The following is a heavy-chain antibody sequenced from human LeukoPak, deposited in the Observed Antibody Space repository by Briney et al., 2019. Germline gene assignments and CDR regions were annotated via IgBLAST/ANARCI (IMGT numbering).Heavy chain of an antibody. D-gene: IGHD1-7*01. Sequence: GGSLRLSCAASGFTFSSYAMSWVRQAPGKGLEWVSAISGSGGSTYYADSVKGRFTISRDNSKNTLYLQINSLRAEDTVVYYCAKDGLGWNYGPADYWGQGTLVTVSS. CDR3: AKDGLGWNYGPADY. J-gene: IGHJ4*02. V-gene: IGHV3-23*01. CDR2: ISGSGGST. CDR1: GFTFSSYA.